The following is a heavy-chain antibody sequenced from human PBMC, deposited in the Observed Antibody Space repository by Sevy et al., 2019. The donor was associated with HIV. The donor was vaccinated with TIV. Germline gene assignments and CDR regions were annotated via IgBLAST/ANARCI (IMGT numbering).Heavy chain of an antibody. CDR3: VRDGADEYGAGSYYGPFDY. CDR2: INNDGTYI. Sequence: GGSLRLSCVVSGFNFRDYSVNWVRQAPGKGLEWVSSINNDGTYIFDGDSVKGRFTVSRDNAKNSLYLHMNSLRADDTAVYYCVRDGADEYGAGSYYGPFDYWGRGTLVTVSS. V-gene: IGHV3-21*06. D-gene: IGHD3-10*01. J-gene: IGHJ4*02. CDR1: GFNFRDYS.